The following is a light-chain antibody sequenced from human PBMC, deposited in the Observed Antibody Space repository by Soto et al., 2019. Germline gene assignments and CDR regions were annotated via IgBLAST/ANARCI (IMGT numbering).Light chain of an antibody. CDR2: DAS. CDR1: QTIGNR. V-gene: IGKV1-5*01. CDR3: QQYDTYSPWA. J-gene: IGKJ1*01. Sequence: DIQMTQSPSTLSASVGDRVTFTCRASQTIGNRLAWYQQKPGKAPKFLIYDASSLQSGVPSRFSGSGSGTEFTLTISSLQPDAFATYYCQQYDTYSPWAFCQGTKVEIK.